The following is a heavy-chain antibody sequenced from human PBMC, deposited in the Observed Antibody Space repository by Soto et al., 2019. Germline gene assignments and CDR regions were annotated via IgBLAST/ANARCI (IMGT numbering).Heavy chain of an antibody. Sequence: ASVKVCCNASGGTFSSYAISWLLQSPGQGLELMGGIIPIFGTANYAQKFQGRVTITADESTSTAYMELSSLRSEDTVVYYCARDYNGVQYHYFDYWGQGTLVTVSS. CDR1: GGTFSSYA. D-gene: IGHD2-8*01. CDR3: ARDYNGVQYHYFDY. J-gene: IGHJ4*02. V-gene: IGHV1-69*13. CDR2: IIPIFGTA.